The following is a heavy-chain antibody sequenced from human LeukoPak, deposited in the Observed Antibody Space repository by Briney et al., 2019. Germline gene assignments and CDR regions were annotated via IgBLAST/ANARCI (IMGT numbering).Heavy chain of an antibody. CDR2: IKQDGSEK. Sequence: GGSLRLSCAASGFTFSSYWMSWVRQAPGKGLEWVANIKQDGSEKYYVDSVKGRFTISRDNAKNSLYLQMNSLRAEDTAVYYCARLSLRGPKYYFDYWGQGTLVTVSS. D-gene: IGHD3-16*01. CDR3: ARLSLRGPKYYFDY. J-gene: IGHJ4*02. CDR1: GFTFSSYW. V-gene: IGHV3-7*01.